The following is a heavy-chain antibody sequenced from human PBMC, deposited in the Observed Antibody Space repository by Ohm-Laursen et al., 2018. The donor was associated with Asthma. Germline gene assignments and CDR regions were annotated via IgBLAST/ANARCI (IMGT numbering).Heavy chain of an antibody. V-gene: IGHV3-30*03. CDR1: GFTFSSYG. D-gene: IGHD6-19*01. CDR3: ARDGYSSGCHDY. Sequence: SLRLSCTASGFTFSSYGMHWVRQAPGKGLEWVAVISYDGSNKYYADSVKGRFTISRDNSKNTLYLQMNSLRAEDTAVYYCARDGYSSGCHDYWGQGTLVTVSS. CDR2: ISYDGSNK. J-gene: IGHJ4*02.